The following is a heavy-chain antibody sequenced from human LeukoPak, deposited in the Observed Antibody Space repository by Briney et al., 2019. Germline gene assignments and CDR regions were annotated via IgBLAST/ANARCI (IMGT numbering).Heavy chain of an antibody. CDR3: ARDGGTVLRYFDWPYYFDY. CDR2: INPSGGST. J-gene: IGHJ4*02. V-gene: IGHV1-46*01. D-gene: IGHD3-9*01. Sequence: GASVKVSCKASGYTFTSYYMHWVRQAPGQGLEWMGIINPSGGSTSYAQKFQGRVTMTRDTSTSTVYMELSSLRSEDTAVYYCARDGGTVLRYFDWPYYFDYWGQGTLVTVSS. CDR1: GYTFTSYY.